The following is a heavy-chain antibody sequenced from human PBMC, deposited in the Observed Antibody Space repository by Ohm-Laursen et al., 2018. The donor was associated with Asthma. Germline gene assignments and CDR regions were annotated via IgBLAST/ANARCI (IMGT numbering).Heavy chain of an antibody. Sequence: SLRLSCTASGFTFSSYGMHWVRQAPGKGLEWVAVISYDGSNKYYADSVKGRFTISRDNSKNTLYLQMNSLRAEDTAVYYCAKDVSGSPGYWGQGTLVTVSS. V-gene: IGHV3-30*18. CDR3: AKDVSGSPGY. CDR1: GFTFSSYG. J-gene: IGHJ4*02. D-gene: IGHD1-26*01. CDR2: ISYDGSNK.